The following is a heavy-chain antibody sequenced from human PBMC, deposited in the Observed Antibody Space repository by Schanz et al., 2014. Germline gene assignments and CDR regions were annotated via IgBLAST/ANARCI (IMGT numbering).Heavy chain of an antibody. CDR1: GYTFTSYY. CDR2: INPSVGNT. CDR3: ARGPSTGAFEI. J-gene: IGHJ3*02. V-gene: IGHV1-46*03. Sequence: QVQLVQSGAEVKKPGASVKVSCEASGYTFTSYYIHWFRQAPGQGLEWMGLINPSVGNTNYAQKFRGRVTMTRDTSTSTVYMELSSLRSEDTAVYFCARGPSTGAFEIWGQGTIVTVSS.